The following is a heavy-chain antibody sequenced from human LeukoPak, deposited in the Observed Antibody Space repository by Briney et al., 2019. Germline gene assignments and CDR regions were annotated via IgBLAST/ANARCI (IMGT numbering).Heavy chain of an antibody. J-gene: IGHJ4*02. CDR1: GFTFSNG. V-gene: IGHV3-30*18. CDR3: AKPLDEHFDF. CDR2: TSYDGSNK. Sequence: LRLSCVAFGFTFSNGMHWVRQAPGKGLEWVALTSYDGSNKYYADSVKGRFTISKDNSRNTVYLQMNSLKVEDTAMYYCAKPLDEHFDFWGQGTLVTVSS.